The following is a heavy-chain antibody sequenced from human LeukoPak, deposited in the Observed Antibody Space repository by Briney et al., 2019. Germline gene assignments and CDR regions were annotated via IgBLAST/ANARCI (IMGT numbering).Heavy chain of an antibody. D-gene: IGHD6-19*01. CDR3: AKDGAILLAVAVLSLPEYFQH. CDR1: GFTFSSYA. V-gene: IGHV3-23*01. Sequence: SGGSLRLSCAASGFTFSSYAMSWVRQAPGKGLEWVSAISGSGGSTYYADSVKGRFTISRDNSKNTLYLQMNSLRAEDTAVYYCAKDGAILLAVAVLSLPEYFQHWGQGTLVTVSS. CDR2: ISGSGGST. J-gene: IGHJ1*01.